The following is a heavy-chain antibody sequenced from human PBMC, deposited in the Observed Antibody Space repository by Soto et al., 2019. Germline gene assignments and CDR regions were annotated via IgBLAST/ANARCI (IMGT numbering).Heavy chain of an antibody. CDR3: TSLNDFWSGLFDY. CDR1: GFTFSGSA. V-gene: IGHV3-73*01. J-gene: IGHJ4*02. Sequence: SGGSLRLSCAASGFTFSGSAMHWVRQASGKGLEWVGRIRSKANSYATAYAASVKGRFTISRDDSKNTAYLQMNSLKTEDTAVYYCTSLNDFWSGLFDYWGQGTLVTVSS. D-gene: IGHD3-3*01. CDR2: IRSKANSYAT.